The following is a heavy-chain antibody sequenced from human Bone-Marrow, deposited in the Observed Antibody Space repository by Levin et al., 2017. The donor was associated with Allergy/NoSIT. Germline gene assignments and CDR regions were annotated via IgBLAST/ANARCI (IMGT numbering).Heavy chain of an antibody. CDR3: ARDRVLLWFGEPYDAFDI. V-gene: IGHV1-2*02. Sequence: GESLKISCKASGYTFTGYYMHWVRQAPGQGLEWMGWINPNSGGTNYAQKFQGRVTMTRDTSISTAYMELSRLRSDDTAVYYCARDRVLLWFGEPYDAFDIWGQGTMVTVSS. J-gene: IGHJ3*02. D-gene: IGHD3-10*01. CDR2: INPNSGGT. CDR1: GYTFTGYY.